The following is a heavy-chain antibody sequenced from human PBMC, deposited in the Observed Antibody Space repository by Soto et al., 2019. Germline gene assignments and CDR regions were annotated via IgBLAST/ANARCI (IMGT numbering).Heavy chain of an antibody. V-gene: IGHV1-2*04. CDR3: ARGDKVIVVVPAAMDSFDY. CDR1: GYTFTGYY. Sequence: GASVKVSCKASGYTFTGYYMHWVRQAPGQGLEWMGWINPNSGGTNYAQKFQGWVTMTRDTSISTAYMELSRLRSDDTAVYYCARGDKVIVVVPAAMDSFDYWGQGTLVTVSS. CDR2: INPNSGGT. J-gene: IGHJ4*02. D-gene: IGHD2-2*01.